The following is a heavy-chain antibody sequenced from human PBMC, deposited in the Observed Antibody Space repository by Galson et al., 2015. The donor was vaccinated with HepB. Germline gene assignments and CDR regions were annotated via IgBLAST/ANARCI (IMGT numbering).Heavy chain of an antibody. CDR3: ARSPWSPLYFDH. Sequence: SLRVSCAASGYTFSSYTMRWVRQAPGKGLEWISKITTGGNSLFYVHSVKDRFTISRDNANSSLYLQMNSLRDEDTAVYFCARSPWSPLYFDHWGQGTLVTVSS. J-gene: IGHJ4*02. D-gene: IGHD2-15*01. CDR2: ITTGGNSL. CDR1: GYTFSSYT. V-gene: IGHV3-48*02.